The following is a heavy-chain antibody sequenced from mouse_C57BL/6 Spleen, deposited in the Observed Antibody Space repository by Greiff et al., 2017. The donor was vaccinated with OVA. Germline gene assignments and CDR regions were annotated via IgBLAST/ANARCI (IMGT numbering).Heavy chain of an antibody. CDR2: IHPNSGST. CDR1: GYTFTSYW. D-gene: IGHD1-1*01. CDR3: ARNYGSSPAWFAD. V-gene: IGHV1-64*01. J-gene: IGHJ3*01. Sequence: QVQLQQPGAELVKPGASVKLSCKASGYTFTSYWMHWVKQRPGQGLEWIGMIHPNSGSTNYNEKFKSKATLTVDKSSSTAYMQLSSLTSEDSAVYYCARNYGSSPAWFADWGQGTLVTVSA.